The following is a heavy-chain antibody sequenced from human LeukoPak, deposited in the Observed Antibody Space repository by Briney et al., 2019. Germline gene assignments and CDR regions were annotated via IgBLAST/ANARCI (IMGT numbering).Heavy chain of an antibody. CDR3: AREAFDGMDA. CDR2: ISSSGNTI. J-gene: IGHJ6*02. D-gene: IGHD3-16*01. V-gene: IGHV3-48*03. Sequence: GGSLRLSCAVSGFTFSSYEMNWVRQAPGKGLEWVSYISSSGNTIYYADSVKGRFTIFRDNAKNSLYLQMNSLRAEDTAVYYCAREAFDGMDAWGQGTTVTVSS. CDR1: GFTFSSYE.